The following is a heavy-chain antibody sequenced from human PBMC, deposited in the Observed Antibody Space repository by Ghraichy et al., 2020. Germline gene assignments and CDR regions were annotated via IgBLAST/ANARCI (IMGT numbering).Heavy chain of an antibody. V-gene: IGHV3-74*01. Sequence: GGSLRLSCAASGCTFSRYWLHWVRQAPGKGLVWISRIDQDGSSTSYADFVKGRFTISTDNAKNTLYLQMNSMRAEDTAVYSCTRGGLEPVDYWGQGTLVTVSS. D-gene: IGHD1-1*01. CDR3: TRGGLEPVDY. CDR2: IDQDGSST. J-gene: IGHJ4*02. CDR1: GCTFSRYW.